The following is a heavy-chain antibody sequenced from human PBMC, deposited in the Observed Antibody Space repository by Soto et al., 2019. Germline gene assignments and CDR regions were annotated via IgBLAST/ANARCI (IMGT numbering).Heavy chain of an antibody. Sequence: ASVKVSCKASGYTFTSYAMQWVRQAPGQRLEWMGWINAGNGNTKYSQKFQGRVTITRDTSASTAYMELSRLRSDDTAVYYCARDSGYCSGGSCYSDYNSFDPWGQGTLVTVSS. V-gene: IGHV1-3*01. CDR3: ARDSGYCSGGSCYSDYNSFDP. CDR2: INAGNGNT. J-gene: IGHJ5*02. D-gene: IGHD2-15*01. CDR1: GYTFTSYA.